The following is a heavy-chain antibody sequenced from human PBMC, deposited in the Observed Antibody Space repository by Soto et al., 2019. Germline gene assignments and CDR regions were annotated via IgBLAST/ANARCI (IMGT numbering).Heavy chain of an antibody. D-gene: IGHD6-19*01. CDR3: ARDYGLEQWLVLNWFDP. J-gene: IGHJ5*02. Sequence: SVKVSCKASGGTFSSYAISWVRQAPGQGLEWMGVIIPIFGTANYAQKFQGRVTITADESTSTACMELSSLRSEDTAVYYCARDYGLEQWLVLNWFDPWGQGTLVTVSS. CDR2: IIPIFGTA. CDR1: GGTFSSYA. V-gene: IGHV1-69*13.